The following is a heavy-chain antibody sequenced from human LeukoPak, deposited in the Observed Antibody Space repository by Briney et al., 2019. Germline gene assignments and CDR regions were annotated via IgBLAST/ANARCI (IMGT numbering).Heavy chain of an antibody. CDR2: INYSGST. J-gene: IGHJ5*02. CDR3: ARRQGVTVTTHNWFDP. CDR1: GGSISSSSYY. D-gene: IGHD4-17*01. Sequence: SETLSLTCTVSGGSISSSSYYWGWIRQPPGKGLEWIGSINYSGSTYYNPSLKSRVTISVDRSKNQFSLKLSSVTAADTAVYYCARRQGVTVTTHNWFDPWGQGTLVTVSS. V-gene: IGHV4-39*01.